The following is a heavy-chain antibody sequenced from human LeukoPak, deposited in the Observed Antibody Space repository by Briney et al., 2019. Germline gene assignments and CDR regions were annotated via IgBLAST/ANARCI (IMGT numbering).Heavy chain of an antibody. CDR3: ASTTYSRSPYYYGVDV. CDR1: GGSISSYY. CDR2: IYYSGST. D-gene: IGHD6-6*01. V-gene: IGHV4-59*01. Sequence: SETLSLTCTVSGGSISSYYYTWFRQPPGKGLEWIGYIYYSGSTDYNPSLKGRVTISLDTSMNHFSLNLTSVTAADTAVYYCASTTYSRSPYYYGVDVWGQGTTVIVSS. J-gene: IGHJ6*02.